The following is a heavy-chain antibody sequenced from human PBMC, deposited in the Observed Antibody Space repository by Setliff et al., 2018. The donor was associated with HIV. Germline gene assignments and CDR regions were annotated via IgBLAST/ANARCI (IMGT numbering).Heavy chain of an antibody. CDR2: IYHSGST. J-gene: IGHJ4*02. V-gene: IGHV4-38-2*01. CDR3: ARHEKTGIVYFDY. CDR1: GYSISSGYY. Sequence: PSETLSLTCAVSGYSISSGYYWGWIRQPPGKGLEWIGSIYHSGSTYYNPSLKSRVTISVDTSKNQFSLKLSSVTAADTAVYYCARHEKTGIVYFDYWGQGTLVTVSS. D-gene: IGHD3-9*01.